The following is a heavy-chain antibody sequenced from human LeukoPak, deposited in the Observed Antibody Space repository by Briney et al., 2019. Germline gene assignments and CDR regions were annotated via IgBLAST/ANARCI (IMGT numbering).Heavy chain of an antibody. V-gene: IGHV3-7*03. CDR3: AKEGRSLQTY. CDR1: GFMFSSNW. Sequence: GGSLRLSCAASGFMFSSNWMSWVRLAPGKGLEWVANIKEDGTETYYVDSVKGRFTISRDNAKNSLYLQMNSLRVEDTVVYYCAKEGRSLQTYWGQGTLVTVSS. J-gene: IGHJ4*02. D-gene: IGHD5-24*01. CDR2: IKEDGTET.